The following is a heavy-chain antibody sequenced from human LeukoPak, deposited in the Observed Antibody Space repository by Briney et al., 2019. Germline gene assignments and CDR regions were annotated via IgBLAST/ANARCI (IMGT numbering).Heavy chain of an antibody. CDR2: IKQDGSEK. CDR1: GFTFSSYW. J-gene: IGHJ4*02. CDR3: ARPTLLRYFDWLLYQRPASFYFDY. V-gene: IGHV3-7*01. Sequence: PGGSLRLSCAASGFTFSSYWMSWVRQAPGKGLEWVANIKQDGSEKYYVDSVKGRFTISRDNAKNSLYLQMNSLRAEDTAVYCCARPTLLRYFDWLLYQRPASFYFDYWGQGTLVTVSS. D-gene: IGHD3-9*01.